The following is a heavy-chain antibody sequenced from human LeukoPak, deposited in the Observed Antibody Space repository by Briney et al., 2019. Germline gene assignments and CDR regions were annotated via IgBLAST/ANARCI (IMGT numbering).Heavy chain of an antibody. CDR2: ISWNSGSI. CDR3: AKDGYV. J-gene: IGHJ4*02. V-gene: IGHV3-9*01. Sequence: PGGSLRLSCAASGFTFDDYAMHWVRQAPGKGLEWVSGISWNSGSIGYADSVKGRFTISRDNAKNSLYLQMNSLRAEDTALYYCAKDGYVWGQGTLVTVSS. CDR1: GFTFDDYA. D-gene: IGHD6-13*01.